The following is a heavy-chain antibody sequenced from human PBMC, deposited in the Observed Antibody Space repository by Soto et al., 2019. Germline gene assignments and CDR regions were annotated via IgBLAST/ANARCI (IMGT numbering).Heavy chain of an antibody. D-gene: IGHD3-10*01. Sequence: SETLSLTCTVSGGSISSYYWSWIRQPPGKGLEWIGYIYYSGSTNYNPSLKSRVTISVDTSKNQFSLKLSSVTAADTAVYYFARREINYYGSGSYYIEYFQHWGQGTLVTVSS. CDR2: IYYSGST. V-gene: IGHV4-59*08. CDR3: ARREINYYGSGSYYIEYFQH. J-gene: IGHJ1*01. CDR1: GGSISSYY.